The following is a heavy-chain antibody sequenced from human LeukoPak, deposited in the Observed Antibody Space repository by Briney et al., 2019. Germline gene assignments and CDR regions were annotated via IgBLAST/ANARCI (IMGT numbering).Heavy chain of an antibody. J-gene: IGHJ3*02. CDR3: ARDHYDFWSGYQDDAFDI. CDR1: GYTFTGYY. V-gene: IGHV1-8*03. Sequence: ASVKVSCKASGYTFTGYYMHWVRQATGQGLEWMGWMNPNSGNTGYAQKFQGRVTITRNTSISTAYMELSSLRSEDTAVYYCARDHYDFWSGYQDDAFDIWGQGTMVTVSS. CDR2: MNPNSGNT. D-gene: IGHD3-3*01.